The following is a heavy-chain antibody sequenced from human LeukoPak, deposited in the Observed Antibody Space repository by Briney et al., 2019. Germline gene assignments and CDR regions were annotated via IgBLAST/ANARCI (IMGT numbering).Heavy chain of an antibody. CDR3: GRDGGSGSYYKCYFDY. D-gene: IGHD3-10*01. V-gene: IGHV4-61*02. CDR2: IYSSGTT. CDR1: GGSISSSSYY. Sequence: SETLSLTCTVSGGSISSSSYYWGWIRQPAGEGLEWIGRIYSSGTTNYNPSLKSRVTMSVDTSKNQFSLKLSSVTAADTAVYYCGRDGGSGSYYKCYFDYWGQGTLVTVSS. J-gene: IGHJ4*02.